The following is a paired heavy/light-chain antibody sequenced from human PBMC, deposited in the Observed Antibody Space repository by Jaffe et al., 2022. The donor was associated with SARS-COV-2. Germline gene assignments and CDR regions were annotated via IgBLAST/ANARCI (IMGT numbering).Light chain of an antibody. CDR3: SSQTTTSTL. J-gene: IGLJ2*01. Sequence: QSALTQPASVSGSPGQSITISCTGITSDVGGYYYVSWYQHHPGKAPKLMIYDVSNRPSGVSNRFSGSKSGDSASLTISGLQAEDEADYYCSSQTTTSTLFGGGTKLTVL. CDR1: TSDVGGYYY. V-gene: IGLV2-14*03. CDR2: DVS.
Heavy chain of an antibody. D-gene: IGHD6-19*01. J-gene: IGHJ6*03. V-gene: IGHV3-21*01. CDR1: GFTFSDYA. CDR3: ARGEAPFTSGWTRYYMDV. Sequence: EVQLVESGGGLVKPGGSQRLSCAASGFTFSDYAMNWVRQAPGKGLEWVSSISKSSTYIYYADSLKGRFTISRDNAKNSLYLQMNNLRADDTALYYCARGEAPFTSGWTRYYMDVWGRGTTVTVSS. CDR2: ISKSSTYI.